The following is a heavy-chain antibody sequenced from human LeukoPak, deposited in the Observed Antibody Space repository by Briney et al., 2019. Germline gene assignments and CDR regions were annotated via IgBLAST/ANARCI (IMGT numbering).Heavy chain of an antibody. V-gene: IGHV4-4*02. D-gene: IGHD5-24*01. CDR2: FSHSGIT. Sequence: SETLSLTCTVSGGSISRGSRWSWVRQPPGKGLEWIGEFSHSGITNFNPSLKSRVTISVDKSRNQFSLNLISVTAADTAVYFCARNGGYNQEHWGQVTLVTVSS. CDR1: GGSISRGSR. CDR3: ARNGGYNQEH. J-gene: IGHJ4*02.